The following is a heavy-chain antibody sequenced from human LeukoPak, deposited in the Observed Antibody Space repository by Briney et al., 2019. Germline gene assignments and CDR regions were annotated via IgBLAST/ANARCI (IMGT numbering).Heavy chain of an antibody. CDR3: ARLGYYGSGSPLYYFDY. D-gene: IGHD3-10*01. Sequence: SETLSLTCAVSGGSISSSNWWSWVRQPPGKGLEWIGEIYHSGSTNYNPSLKSRVTISVDKSKNQFSLKLSSVTAADTAVYYCARLGYYGSGSPLYYFDYWGQGTLVTVSS. CDR2: IYHSGST. CDR1: GGSISSSNW. J-gene: IGHJ4*02. V-gene: IGHV4-4*02.